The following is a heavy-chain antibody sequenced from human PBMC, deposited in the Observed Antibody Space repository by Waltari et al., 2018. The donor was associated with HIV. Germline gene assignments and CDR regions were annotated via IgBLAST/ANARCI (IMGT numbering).Heavy chain of an antibody. V-gene: IGHV4-31*03. CDR2: IYYSGDT. CDR1: GGSLTRSPHS. CDR3: ALGLHHAIFDY. J-gene: IGHJ4*02. D-gene: IGHD3-16*01. Sequence: QVQLQEWGPGLAKPSPPLSPTSPVSGGSLTRSPHSWRGISQHPGKGLEWIGYIYYSGDTYYNSSLRSRVTISVDRSKNHFSLKLSSVTAADTAVYYCALGLHHAIFDYWGQGTLVTVSS.